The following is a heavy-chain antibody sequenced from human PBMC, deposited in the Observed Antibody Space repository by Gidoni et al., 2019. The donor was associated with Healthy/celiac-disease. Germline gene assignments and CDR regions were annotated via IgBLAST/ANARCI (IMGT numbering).Heavy chain of an antibody. CDR1: GGSFSGYY. Sequence: VQLQQWCAGLLKPSETLSLTCAVYGGSFSGYYWSWIRQPPGKGLEWIGEINHSGSTNYNPSLKSRVTISVDTSKNQFSLKLSSVTAADTAVYYCASRGRWLDWFDPWGQGTLVTVSS. V-gene: IGHV4-34*01. CDR3: ASRGRWLDWFDP. J-gene: IGHJ5*02. CDR2: INHSGST. D-gene: IGHD6-19*01.